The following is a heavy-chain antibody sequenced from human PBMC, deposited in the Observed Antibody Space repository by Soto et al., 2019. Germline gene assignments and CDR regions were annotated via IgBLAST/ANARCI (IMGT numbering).Heavy chain of an antibody. D-gene: IGHD1-26*01. CDR2: IYHTGST. V-gene: IGHV4-4*02. CDR3: AREVWDVVRYFDY. J-gene: IGHJ4*02. Sequence: PSETLSLTCAVSSDSIAGSNWWSWVRQPPGKGLEWIGEIYHTGSTHYKPSLASRVTISVDTSKNQFSLELNSVTAADTAVYYCAREVWDVVRYFDYWGQGILVTVYS. CDR1: SDSIAGSNW.